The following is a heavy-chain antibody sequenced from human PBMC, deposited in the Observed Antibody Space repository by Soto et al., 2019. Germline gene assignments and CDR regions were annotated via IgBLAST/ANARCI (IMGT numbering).Heavy chain of an antibody. D-gene: IGHD4-17*01. Sequence: GASVKVSCKASGFTFTSSAMQWVRQARGQRLEWIGWIVVGSGNTNYAQKFQERVTITRDMSTSTAYMELSSLRSEDTAVYYCAAGIMTTVTTLDYWGQGTLVTVSS. CDR2: IVVGSGNT. V-gene: IGHV1-58*02. J-gene: IGHJ4*02. CDR3: AAGIMTTVTTLDY. CDR1: GFTFTSSA.